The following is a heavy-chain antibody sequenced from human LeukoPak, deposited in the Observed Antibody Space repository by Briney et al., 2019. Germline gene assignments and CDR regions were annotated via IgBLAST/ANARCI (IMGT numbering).Heavy chain of an antibody. CDR3: ARHDGTPPRGLTYYYDSSGYRNFDY. CDR1: GFTFSSYW. J-gene: IGHJ4*02. V-gene: IGHV3-7*01. D-gene: IGHD3-22*01. CDR2: IKQDGSEK. Sequence: GGSLRLSCAASGFTFSSYWMSWVRQAPGKGLEWVANIKQDGSEKYYVDSVKGRFTISRDNAKNSLYLQMNSLRAEDTAVYYCARHDGTPPRGLTYYYDSSGYRNFDYWGQGTLVTVSS.